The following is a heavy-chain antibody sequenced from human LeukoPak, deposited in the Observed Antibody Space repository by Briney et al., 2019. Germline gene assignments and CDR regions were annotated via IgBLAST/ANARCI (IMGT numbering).Heavy chain of an antibody. CDR3: AGERGSSYFDY. CDR2: IKTDGSST. D-gene: IGHD1-26*01. CDR1: GFTFSSYW. Sequence: PRGSLRLSCAASGFTFSSYWMHWVRQAPGKGLVWVSRIKTDGSSTSYADSVKGRFTISRDNAKNTLFLQMNSLRAEDTAVYYCAGERGSSYFDYWGQGTLVTVSS. J-gene: IGHJ4*02. V-gene: IGHV3-74*01.